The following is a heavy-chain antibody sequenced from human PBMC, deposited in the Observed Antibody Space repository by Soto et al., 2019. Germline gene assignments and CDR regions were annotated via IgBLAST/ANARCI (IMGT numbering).Heavy chain of an antibody. CDR1: GGTFSSYA. V-gene: IGHV1-69*01. CDR3: ASSYCGGDCYTYYYYYYGMDG. Sequence: QVQLVQSGAEVKKPGSSVKVSCKASGGTFSSYAISWVRQAPGQGLEWMGGINPIFGTANYAQKCQGRVTLTAAEPSSTAYMELSSLRSEDTAVYYCASSYCGGDCYTYYYYYYGMDGWGQGTTVTVSS. D-gene: IGHD2-21*02. CDR2: INPIFGTA. J-gene: IGHJ6*02.